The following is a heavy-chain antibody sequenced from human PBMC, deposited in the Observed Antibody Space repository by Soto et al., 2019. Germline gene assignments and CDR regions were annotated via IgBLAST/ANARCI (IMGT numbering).Heavy chain of an antibody. CDR1: GYTFTSYG. Sequence: ASVKVSCKASGYTFTSYGISWVRQAPGKGLEWMGGFDPEDGETIYAQKFQGRVTMTEDTSTDTAYMELSSLGSEDTAVYYCASGFIAAYYYYMDVWGKGTTVTVSS. CDR2: FDPEDGET. CDR3: ASGFIAAYYYYMDV. D-gene: IGHD6-13*01. V-gene: IGHV1-24*01. J-gene: IGHJ6*03.